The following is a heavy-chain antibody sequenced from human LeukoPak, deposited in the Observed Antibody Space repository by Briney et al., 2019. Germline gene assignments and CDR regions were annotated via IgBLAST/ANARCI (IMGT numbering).Heavy chain of an antibody. CDR1: GGSISSYY. Sequence: SETLSLTCTVSGGSISSYYWSWIRQPAGKGLEWIGRIYTSGSTNYNPSLKSRVTMSVDTSKNQFSLKLSSVTAADTAVYYCARGRRQLVPGNWFDPWGQGTLVTVSS. CDR3: ARGRRQLVPGNWFDP. D-gene: IGHD6-13*01. J-gene: IGHJ5*02. CDR2: IYTSGST. V-gene: IGHV4-4*07.